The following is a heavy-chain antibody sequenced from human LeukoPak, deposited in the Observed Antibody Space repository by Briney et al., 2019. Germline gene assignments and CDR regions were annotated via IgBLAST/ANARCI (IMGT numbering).Heavy chain of an antibody. Sequence: GGSLRLSGAASGFTFSGSAMHWVRQASGKGLEWVGRIRSKANSYATAYAASVKGRFTISRDDSKNTAYLQMNSLKTEDTAVYYCTTYSNYADFDYWGQGTLVTVSS. J-gene: IGHJ4*02. CDR2: IRSKANSYAT. CDR1: GFTFSGSA. D-gene: IGHD4-11*01. CDR3: TTYSNYADFDY. V-gene: IGHV3-73*01.